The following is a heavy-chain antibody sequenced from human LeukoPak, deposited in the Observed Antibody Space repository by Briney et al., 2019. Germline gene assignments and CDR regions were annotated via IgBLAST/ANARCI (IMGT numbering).Heavy chain of an antibody. D-gene: IGHD3-22*01. CDR1: GFTFSDYY. Sequence: GGTLRLSCAASGFTFSDYYMSWIRQAPGKGLERVSYISSSGSTIYYADSVKGRFTIFRDNAKNSLYLQMNSLRAEDTAVYYCAGGPVKYYDSRDSIDYWGQGTLVTVSS. CDR3: AGGPVKYYDSRDSIDY. J-gene: IGHJ4*02. V-gene: IGHV3-11*04. CDR2: ISSSGSTI.